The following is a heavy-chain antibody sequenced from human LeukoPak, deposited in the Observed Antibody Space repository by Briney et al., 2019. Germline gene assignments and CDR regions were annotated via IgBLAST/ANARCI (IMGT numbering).Heavy chain of an antibody. J-gene: IGHJ4*02. CDR3: ARVFGYYDSSDLGY. CDR2: INPNSGGT. Sequence: ASVKVSCKASGYTFTGDYMHWVRQAPGQGLEWMGWINPNSGGTNYAQKFQGRVTMTRDTSISTAYMELSRLRSDDTAAYYCARVFGYYDSSDLGYWGQGTLVTVSS. D-gene: IGHD3-22*01. CDR1: GYTFTGDY. V-gene: IGHV1-2*02.